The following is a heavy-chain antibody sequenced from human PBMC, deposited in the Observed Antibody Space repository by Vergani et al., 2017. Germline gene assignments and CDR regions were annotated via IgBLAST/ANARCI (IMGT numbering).Heavy chain of an antibody. V-gene: IGHV3-23*01. CDR1: ASPPRPPH. CDR2: ISGSGGST. CDR3: AKGVAVAGVFDY. J-gene: IGHJ4*02. Sequence: LFSSSGRSAPTAVPLPLPSAAPASPPRPPHTRRVRQAPARALEWVSAISGSGGSTYYADSVKGRFTISRDNSKNTLYLQMNSLRAEDTAVYYCAKGVAVAGVFDYWGQGTLVTVSS. D-gene: IGHD6-19*01.